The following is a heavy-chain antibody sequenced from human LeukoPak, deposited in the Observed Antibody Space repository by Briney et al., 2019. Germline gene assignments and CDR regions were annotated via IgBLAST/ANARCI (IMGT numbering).Heavy chain of an antibody. V-gene: IGHV1-46*01. CDR2: INPSGGST. CDR3: ARELPQLWQGGLDY. J-gene: IGHJ4*02. D-gene: IGHD5-18*01. Sequence: ASVKVSCKASGYTFTSYYMHWVRQAPGQGLEWMGIINPSGGSTSYAQKFQGRVTMTRDMSTSTVYMEPSSLRSEDTAVYYCARELPQLWQGGLDYWGQGTLVTVSP. CDR1: GYTFTSYY.